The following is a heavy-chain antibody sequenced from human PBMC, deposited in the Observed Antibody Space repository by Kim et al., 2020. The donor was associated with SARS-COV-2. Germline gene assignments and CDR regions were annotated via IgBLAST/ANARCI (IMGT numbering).Heavy chain of an antibody. CDR1: GGPISTNY. CDR3: ARGPPRADCGANCYLDY. CDR2: IYASGST. Sequence: SETLSLTCTVSGGPISTNYWGWIRQSAGKGLEWIGRIYASGSTDYNASLKSRVAMSVDTSKNQFSLELSSVTAADTAVYFCARGPPRADCGANCYLDYWGQGILVTVSA. D-gene: IGHD2-21*01. J-gene: IGHJ4*02. V-gene: IGHV4-4*07.